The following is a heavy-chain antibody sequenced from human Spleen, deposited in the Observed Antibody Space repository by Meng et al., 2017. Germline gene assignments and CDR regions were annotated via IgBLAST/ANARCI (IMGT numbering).Heavy chain of an antibody. V-gene: IGHV3-21*01. CDR2: INSDSRYI. J-gene: IGHJ4*02. CDR3: ARGRVVVATAPSDY. CDR1: GFTFSSYS. Sequence: EVQLVESGGGLVTPGGSLRLSCAASGFTFSSYSMNWVRQAPGKGLEWVSSINSDSRYIFYADSVKGRFTISRDNAKKSLYLQMNSLSPEDTAVYYCARGRVVVATAPSDYWGQGTLVTVSS. D-gene: IGHD2-15*01.